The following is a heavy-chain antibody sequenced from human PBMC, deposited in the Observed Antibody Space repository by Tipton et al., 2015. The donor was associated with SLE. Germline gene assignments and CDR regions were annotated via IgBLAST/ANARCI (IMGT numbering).Heavy chain of an antibody. CDR2: IYYSGTT. CDR1: GDSITNYY. J-gene: IGHJ5*02. CDR3: ARDDFWSGREWFDP. V-gene: IGHV4-59*01. Sequence: TLSLTCTVSGDSITNYYWNWIRQPPGKGLEWIGYIYYSGTTNFNPSLKSRVTISVDTSKNQFSLNLSSVTAADTAVYYCARDDFWSGREWFDPWGQGTLVTVSS. D-gene: IGHD3-3*01.